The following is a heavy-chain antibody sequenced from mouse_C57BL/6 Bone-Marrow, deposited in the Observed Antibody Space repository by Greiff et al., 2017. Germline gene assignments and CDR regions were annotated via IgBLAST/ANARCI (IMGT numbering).Heavy chain of an antibody. Sequence: VQLKESGAELVRPGASVKLSCTASGFNIKDDYMHWVKQRPEQGLEWIGWIDPENGDTEYASKFPGKATITADTSSKTAYLQLSSLTSEDTDVYYCTTVVFYGSSFPFAYWGQGTLVTVSA. CDR1: GFNIKDDY. J-gene: IGHJ3*01. D-gene: IGHD1-1*01. CDR2: IDPENGDT. V-gene: IGHV14-4*01. CDR3: TTVVFYGSSFPFAY.